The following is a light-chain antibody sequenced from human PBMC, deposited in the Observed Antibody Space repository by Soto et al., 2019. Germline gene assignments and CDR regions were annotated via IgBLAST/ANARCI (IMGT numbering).Light chain of an antibody. CDR3: QISRQQWYFPWV. Sequence: SYELTQPPSVSVSPGQTARITCSGDALPKQYAYWYQQKPGQAPVLVIYKDSERPSGIPERFSGSSSGTTVTLTISGVQAEDEADYYCQISRQQWYFPWVFGGGTKLTVL. CDR1: ALPKQY. V-gene: IGLV3-25*03. CDR2: KDS. J-gene: IGLJ3*02.